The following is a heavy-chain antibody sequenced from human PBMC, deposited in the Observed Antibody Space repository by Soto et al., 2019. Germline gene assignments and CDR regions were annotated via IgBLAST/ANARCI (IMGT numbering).Heavy chain of an antibody. CDR3: ARNTINTLRGISRFDS. CDR2: IYYSGST. Sequence: PSETLSLTCTVSGGSVSSGSDYWSWIRQPPGKGLEWIGYIYYSGSTNYNPSLKSRVTTSVDTSKNQFSLKLSSVTAADTAVYYCARNTINTLRGISRFDSWGQGTLVTVSS. J-gene: IGHJ5*01. D-gene: IGHD3-22*01. V-gene: IGHV4-61*01. CDR1: GGSVSSGSDY.